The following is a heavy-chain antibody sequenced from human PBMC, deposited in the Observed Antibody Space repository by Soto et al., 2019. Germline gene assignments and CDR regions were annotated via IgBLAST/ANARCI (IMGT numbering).Heavy chain of an antibody. CDR1: GFTFSDYY. CDR2: ISSSSGTI. V-gene: IGHV3-11*01. Sequence: PGGSLRLSCAASGFTFSDYYMTWIRQAPGSGLEWVSYISSSSGTISYANSVTGRFTISRDNAQNSLYLQMTSLRAEDTAVYYCARGTYRSKTDFDYWGQGTLVTVSS. D-gene: IGHD6-13*01. J-gene: IGHJ4*02. CDR3: ARGTYRSKTDFDY.